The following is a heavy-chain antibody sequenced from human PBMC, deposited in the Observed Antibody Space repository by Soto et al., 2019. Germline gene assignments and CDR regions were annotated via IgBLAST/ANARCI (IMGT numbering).Heavy chain of an antibody. D-gene: IGHD4-17*01. CDR2: IIPIFGTA. V-gene: IGHV1-69*01. Sequence: QVQLVQSGAEVKKPGSSVKVSCKASGGTFSSYAISWVRQAPGQGLEWMGGIIPIFGTANYAQKFQGRVTITADDSTSTAYMELGSMRSEDTAVYYCARDSHAYGDYQSYYGMDVWGQGTTVTVSS. CDR3: ARDSHAYGDYQSYYGMDV. J-gene: IGHJ6*02. CDR1: GGTFSSYA.